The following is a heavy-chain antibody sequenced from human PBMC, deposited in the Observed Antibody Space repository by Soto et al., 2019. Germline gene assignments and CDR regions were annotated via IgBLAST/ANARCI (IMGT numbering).Heavy chain of an antibody. CDR1: RYSFSDYF. CDR2: INPKTAAT. Sequence: GASVKVSCKPSRYSFSDYFIQWVRQAPVQGLEWVAWINPKTAATNYAKKFRGRVSLTWDTSSTTAYMELTRLRPDDTAVYYCARIKWGLNYYNGMDVWGQGTTVTVSS. V-gene: IGHV1-2*02. CDR3: ARIKWGLNYYNGMDV. J-gene: IGHJ6*02. D-gene: IGHD1-26*01.